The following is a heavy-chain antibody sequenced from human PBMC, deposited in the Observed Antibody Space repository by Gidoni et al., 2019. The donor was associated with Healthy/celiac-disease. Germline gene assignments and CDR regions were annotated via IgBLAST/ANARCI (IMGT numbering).Heavy chain of an antibody. CDR2: IIPIFGTA. V-gene: IGHV1-69*01. J-gene: IGHJ6*02. CDR3: ARGGGITMIPYYYYGMDV. D-gene: IGHD3-22*01. Sequence: QVQLVQSGAEVKKPGSSVQVSCKASGGTFSSYAISWVRQAPGQGLEWMGGIIPIFGTANYAQKFQGRVTITADESTSTAYMELSSLRSEDTAVYYCARGGGITMIPYYYYGMDVWGQGTTVTVSS. CDR1: GGTFSSYA.